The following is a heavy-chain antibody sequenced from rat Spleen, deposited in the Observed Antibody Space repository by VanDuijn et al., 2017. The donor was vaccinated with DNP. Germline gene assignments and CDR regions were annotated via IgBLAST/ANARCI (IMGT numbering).Heavy chain of an antibody. J-gene: IGHJ2*01. CDR3: TRGGTYYFDY. CDR2: ISTGGANT. V-gene: IGHV5S13*01. CDR1: GFTFSNYG. Sequence: EVQLVESGGGLVQPGRSLKLSCAASGFTFSNYGMAWVRQAPKKGLAWVASISTGGANTYYRGSVKGRFTISRDNAKNTLYLQMDSLRSEDTATYYCTRGGTYYFDYWGQGVMVTVSS.